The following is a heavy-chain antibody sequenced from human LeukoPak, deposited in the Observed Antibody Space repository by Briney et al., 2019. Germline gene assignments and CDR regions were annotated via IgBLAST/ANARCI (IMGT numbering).Heavy chain of an antibody. CDR2: IYTSGST. CDR3: ARERWLQLDY. J-gene: IGHJ4*02. D-gene: IGHD5-24*01. Sequence: SQTLSLTCTVSGGSISSGSYYWSWIRQPAGKGLEWIGRIYTSGSTNYNPSLKSRVTISVDTSKNQFSLKLSSVTAADTAVYYCARERWLQLDYWGRGTLVTVSS. V-gene: IGHV4-61*02. CDR1: GGSISSGSYY.